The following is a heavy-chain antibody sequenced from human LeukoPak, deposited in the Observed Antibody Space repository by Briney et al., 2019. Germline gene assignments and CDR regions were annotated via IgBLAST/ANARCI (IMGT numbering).Heavy chain of an antibody. J-gene: IGHJ4*02. CDR2: IYIGGST. Sequence: GGSLRLSCAASGFTVSSNYMSWVRHAAEGVREWVSSIYIGGSTYYADSVKGRFTISRDNPNNTLYLQMHSLRAEDTAVYYCAREISRFGIWGQGTLVTVSS. CDR1: GFTVSSNY. D-gene: IGHD3-16*01. CDR3: AREISRFGI. V-gene: IGHV3-66*01.